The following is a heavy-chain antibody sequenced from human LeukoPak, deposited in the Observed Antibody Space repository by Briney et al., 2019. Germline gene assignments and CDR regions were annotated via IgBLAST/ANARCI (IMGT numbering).Heavy chain of an antibody. V-gene: IGHV3-7*04. D-gene: IGHD3-3*01. CDR3: ARPADRGHYNWFDP. Sequence: GGSLRLSGGASGFTCSSYWMSWVRQAPGKGLEWVANIKQDGSEKYYVDSVKGRFTISRDNAKNSLYLQMNSLRVEDTAVYYCARPADRGHYNWFDPWGQGTLVTVSS. CDR2: IKQDGSEK. CDR1: GFTCSSYW. J-gene: IGHJ5*02.